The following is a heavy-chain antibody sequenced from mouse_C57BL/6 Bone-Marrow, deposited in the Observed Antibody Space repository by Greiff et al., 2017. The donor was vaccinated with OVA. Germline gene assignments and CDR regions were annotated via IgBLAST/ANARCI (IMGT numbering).Heavy chain of an antibody. D-gene: IGHD2-1*01. J-gene: IGHJ2*01. Sequence: VQLKESVAELVRPGASVKLSCTASGFNIKNTYMHWVKQRPEQGLEWIGRIDPANGNTKYAPKFQGKATITADTSSNTAYLQLSSLTSEDTAIYYCARFYYGNLYYFDYWGQGTTLTVSS. CDR2: IDPANGNT. CDR3: ARFYYGNLYYFDY. V-gene: IGHV14-3*01. CDR1: GFNIKNTY.